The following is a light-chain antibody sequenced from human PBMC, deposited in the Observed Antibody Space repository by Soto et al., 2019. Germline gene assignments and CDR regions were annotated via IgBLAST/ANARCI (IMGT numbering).Light chain of an antibody. CDR3: QQYGTSPRT. CDR2: GAS. Sequence: EVMLTQSPGTLSLSPGERATLSCRASQSIFSNYLAWYQQKSGQTPRLLIYGASNRATGIPDSFSGSGSGTDFPLTISRLEPEDFAVYYCQQYGTSPRTFGQGTKVEFK. V-gene: IGKV3-20*01. CDR1: QSIFSNY. J-gene: IGKJ1*01.